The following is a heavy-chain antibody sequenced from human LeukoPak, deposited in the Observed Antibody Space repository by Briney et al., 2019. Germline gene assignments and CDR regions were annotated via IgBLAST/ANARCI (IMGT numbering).Heavy chain of an antibody. CDR2: IIPILGIA. CDR3: ARDDSGYDSY. Sequence: SVKVSCKASGGTFSSYAISWVRQAPGQGLEWMGRIIPILGIANYAQKFQGRVTNTADKSTSTAYMELSSLRSEDTAVYYCARDDSGYDSYWGQGTLVTVSS. J-gene: IGHJ4*02. D-gene: IGHD5-12*01. V-gene: IGHV1-69*04. CDR1: GGTFSSYA.